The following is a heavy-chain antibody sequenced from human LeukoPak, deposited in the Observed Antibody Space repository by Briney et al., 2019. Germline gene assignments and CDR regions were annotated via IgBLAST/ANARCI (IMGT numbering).Heavy chain of an antibody. J-gene: IGHJ6*02. V-gene: IGHV4-59*01. Sequence: SSETLSLTCTVSGGSISSYYWSWIRQPPGKGLEWIGYIYYSGSTNYNPSLKSRVTISVDTSKNQFSLKLSSVTAADTAVYYWARGVLTTPPLYYYYGMDVWGQGTTVTVSS. CDR2: IYYSGST. CDR1: GGSISSYY. CDR3: ARGVLTTPPLYYYYGMDV. D-gene: IGHD4-17*01.